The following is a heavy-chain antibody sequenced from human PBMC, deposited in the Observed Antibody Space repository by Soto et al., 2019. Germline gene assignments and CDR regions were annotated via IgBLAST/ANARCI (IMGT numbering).Heavy chain of an antibody. Sequence: QVQLVQSGAEVKKPGSSVKVSCKASGGTFSSYAISWVRQAPGQGLEWMGGSIPIFGTANYAQKFQGRVTITADESTSTAYMELSSLRSEDTAVYYCARERYCSGGSCLHYYRPPRNWGQGTLVTVSS. CDR3: ARERYCSGGSCLHYYRPPRN. CDR1: GGTFSSYA. D-gene: IGHD2-15*01. CDR2: SIPIFGTA. V-gene: IGHV1-69*01. J-gene: IGHJ4*02.